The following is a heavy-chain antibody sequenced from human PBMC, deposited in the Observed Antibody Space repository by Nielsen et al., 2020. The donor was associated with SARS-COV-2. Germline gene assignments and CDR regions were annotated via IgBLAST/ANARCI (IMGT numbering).Heavy chain of an antibody. Sequence: SETLSLTCTVSGGSISSSSYYWGWIRQPPGKGLEWIGSIYYSGSTYYNPSLKSRVTISVDTSKNQFSLKLSSVTAADTAVYYCARDLVGRGVGGYWGQGTLVTVSS. CDR2: IYYSGST. CDR3: ARDLVGRGVGGY. CDR1: GGSISSSSYY. J-gene: IGHJ4*02. D-gene: IGHD1-26*01. V-gene: IGHV4-39*07.